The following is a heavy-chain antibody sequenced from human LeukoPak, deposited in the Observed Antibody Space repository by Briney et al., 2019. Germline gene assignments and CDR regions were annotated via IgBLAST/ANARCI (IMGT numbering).Heavy chain of an antibody. CDR1: GXXFSSYS. V-gene: IGHV3-21*01. CDR3: ARVIRVAVDAFDI. Sequence: PGGSLRLSCXASGXXFSSYSMNWVRQAPGKGLEWVSSISSSSSYIYYADSVKGRFTISRDNAKNSLYLQMNSLRAEDTAVYYCARVIRVAVDAFDIWGQGTMVTVSS. D-gene: IGHD2-15*01. CDR2: ISSSSSYI. J-gene: IGHJ3*02.